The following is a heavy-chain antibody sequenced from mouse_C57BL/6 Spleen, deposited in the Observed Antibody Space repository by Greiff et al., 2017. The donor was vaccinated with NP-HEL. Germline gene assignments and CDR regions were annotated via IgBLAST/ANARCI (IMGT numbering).Heavy chain of an antibody. CDR1: GYSFTSGYY. CDR2: ISYDGSN. J-gene: IGHJ3*01. CDR3: ARGRDYAWFAY. Sequence: EVKVEESGPGLVKPSPSLSLSCSVSGYSFTSGYYWNWIRQFPGNKLEWMGYISYDGSNNYNPSLKNRISITRDTSKNQFFLKLNSVTTEDAATYYCARGRDYAWFAYWGQGTLVTVSA. D-gene: IGHD2-4*01. V-gene: IGHV3-6*01.